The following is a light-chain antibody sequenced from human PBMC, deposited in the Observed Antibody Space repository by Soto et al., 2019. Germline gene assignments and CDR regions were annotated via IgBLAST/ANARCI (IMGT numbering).Light chain of an antibody. CDR1: QSINRW. CDR2: GAS. J-gene: IGKJ1*01. V-gene: IGKV1-5*01. Sequence: DIQMTQSPSTLSASVGDRVTFTCRASQSINRWLAWFQQKPGKAPKLLIFGASTLESGVPSRFSGSGSGTEFTLTINSLQPEDFACYFCQQYDSHPWTFGQGTKVEI. CDR3: QQYDSHPWT.